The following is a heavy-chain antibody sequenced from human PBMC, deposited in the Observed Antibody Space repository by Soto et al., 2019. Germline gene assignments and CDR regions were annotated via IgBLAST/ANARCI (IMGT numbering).Heavy chain of an antibody. J-gene: IGHJ4*02. Sequence: EVQRLKSGGGLVQPGDSLRLSCAASGFTFSSYAMSWVRQAPGKGLEWVSAITGRGDSTFYADSVKGRFTVSRDSSKSTLYLQMTILIAEDTAVYYCANRRGYSYDYLDYWGQGTLVTVSP. CDR1: GFTFSSYA. V-gene: IGHV3-23*01. CDR3: ANRRGYSYDYLDY. CDR2: ITGRGDST. D-gene: IGHD5-18*01.